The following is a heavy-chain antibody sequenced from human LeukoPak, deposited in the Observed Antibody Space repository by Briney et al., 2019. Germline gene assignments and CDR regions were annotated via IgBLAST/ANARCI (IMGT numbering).Heavy chain of an antibody. V-gene: IGHV1-2*02. CDR1: GYTFTGYY. Sequence: ASVKVSCKASGYTFTGYYMHWVRQAPGQGLEWMGWINPNSGGTNYAQKFQGRVTMTRDTSISTAYMELSRLRSDDTAVYYCARGDPTDYYGPGGNWFDPWGQGTLVTVSS. J-gene: IGHJ5*02. CDR3: ARGDPTDYYGPGGNWFDP. D-gene: IGHD3-10*01. CDR2: INPNSGGT.